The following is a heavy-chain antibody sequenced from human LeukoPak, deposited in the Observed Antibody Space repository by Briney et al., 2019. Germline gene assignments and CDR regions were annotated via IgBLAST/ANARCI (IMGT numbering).Heavy chain of an antibody. V-gene: IGHV4-59*01. D-gene: IGHD6-13*01. CDR3: ARDLAAAGPADLAGWFDP. Sequence: TASETLSLTCTVSGGSISSYYWSWIRQPPGKGLEWIGYIYYSGSTNYNPSLKSRVTISVDTSKNQFSLKLCSVTAADTAVYYCARDLAAAGPADLAGWFDPWGQGTLVTVSS. J-gene: IGHJ5*02. CDR2: IYYSGST. CDR1: GGSISSYY.